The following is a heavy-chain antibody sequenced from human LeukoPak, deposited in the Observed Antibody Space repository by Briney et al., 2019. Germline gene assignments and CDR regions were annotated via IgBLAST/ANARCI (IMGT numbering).Heavy chain of an antibody. J-gene: IGHJ4*02. CDR2: ISETI. CDR3: VTDVGRPKTFYFGS. V-gene: IGHV3-48*04. Sequence: GGSLRLSCIASGFVFSRDNMNWVRQAPGKGLEWVAHISETIYYADSVQGRFTISRDNAKNSLYLQMSNLRVDDTAMYYCVTDVGRPKTFYFGSWGRGTPVTVSS. CDR1: GFVFSRDN. D-gene: IGHD3-16*01.